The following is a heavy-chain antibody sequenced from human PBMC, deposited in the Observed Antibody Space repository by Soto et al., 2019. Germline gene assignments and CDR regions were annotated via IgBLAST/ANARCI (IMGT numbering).Heavy chain of an antibody. D-gene: IGHD3-9*01. J-gene: IGHJ5*02. CDR2: ITGSGVSA. Sequence: VGSLRLSCAASGFTFRNYAMSCVRHSPGKGLEWVSAITGSGVSAYYADSVKGRFTITRDNSNNTVYLQMNYLRAEDTAIYYCVKDPIPGYFSEWFQPWGQGTLVNVSS. CDR1: GFTFRNYA. V-gene: IGHV3-23*01. CDR3: VKDPIPGYFSEWFQP.